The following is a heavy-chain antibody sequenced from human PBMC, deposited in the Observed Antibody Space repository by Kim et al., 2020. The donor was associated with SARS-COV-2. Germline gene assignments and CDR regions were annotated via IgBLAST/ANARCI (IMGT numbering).Heavy chain of an antibody. D-gene: IGHD3-16*01. Sequence: SDKDFVDSVKGRFTISRDNARNSPYMQMDSLRAEDTAVYYCAREGVGGFDYWGQGTLVTVSS. V-gene: IGHV3-7*03. CDR3: AREGVGGFDY. J-gene: IGHJ4*02. CDR2: SDK.